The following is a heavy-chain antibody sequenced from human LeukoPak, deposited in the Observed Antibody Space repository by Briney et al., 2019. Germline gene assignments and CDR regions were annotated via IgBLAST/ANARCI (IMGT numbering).Heavy chain of an antibody. J-gene: IGHJ5*02. Sequence: ASVKVSCTASGYTFTSYGINWVRQAPGQGLEWMGWISAYDSNTNYAQNLQGRVTMTTDTSTSTAYMELRSLRSDDTAVYFCARDQGGSYYWFDPWGQGTLVTVSS. CDR2: ISAYDSNT. D-gene: IGHD1-26*01. CDR3: ARDQGGSYYWFDP. CDR1: GYTFTSYG. V-gene: IGHV1-18*01.